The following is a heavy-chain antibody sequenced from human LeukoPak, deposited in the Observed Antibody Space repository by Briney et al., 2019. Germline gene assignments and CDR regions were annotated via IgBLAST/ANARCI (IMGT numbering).Heavy chain of an antibody. CDR2: IYYSGST. CDR1: GGSISSYY. D-gene: IGHD6-13*01. J-gene: IGHJ4*03. CDR3: ARGLYSSRRPRFDY. Sequence: SETLSLTCTVSGGSISSYYWSWIRQPPGKGLEWIGYIYYSGSTNYNPSLKSRVTISVDTSKNQFSLKLSSVTAADTAVYYCARGLYSSRRPRFDYWGQGTTVTVSS. V-gene: IGHV4-59*12.